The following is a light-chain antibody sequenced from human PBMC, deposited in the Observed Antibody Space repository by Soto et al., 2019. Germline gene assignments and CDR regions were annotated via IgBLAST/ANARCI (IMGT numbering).Light chain of an antibody. CDR2: DAS. Sequence: EIVLTQSPATLSLSPGERATLSCRASQSVSSYLAWYQQKPGQAPRLLIYDASNRATGIPARFSGSGSGTDFTLTISSLEPEDFAVYYCQQRRNWPRVTFGQGTKVDIK. V-gene: IGKV3-11*01. J-gene: IGKJ1*01. CDR1: QSVSSY. CDR3: QQRRNWPRVT.